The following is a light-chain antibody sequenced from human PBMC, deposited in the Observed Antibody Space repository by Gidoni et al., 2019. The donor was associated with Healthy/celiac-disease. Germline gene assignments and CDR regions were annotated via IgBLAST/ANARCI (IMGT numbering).Light chain of an antibody. CDR1: QSISSY. Sequence: DIQMTPSPSSLSASVGDRVTITCRASQSISSYLNWYQHKPGKAPKLLIYAASSLQSGVPSRFSGSGSGTDFTLTIRSLQPEDFATYYCQQSYSTPWTFGQGTKVEIK. V-gene: IGKV1-39*01. CDR2: AAS. J-gene: IGKJ1*01. CDR3: QQSYSTPWT.